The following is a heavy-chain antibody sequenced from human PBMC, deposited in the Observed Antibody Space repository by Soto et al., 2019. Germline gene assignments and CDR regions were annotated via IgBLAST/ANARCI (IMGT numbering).Heavy chain of an antibody. Sequence: QVQLVQSGAEVKKPGASVKVSCKASGYTFTSYYMHWVRQAPGQGLEWMGIINPSGGSTNYAQKFRGRVTMTRDTSTTTVYMELSSLRSEDTAVYYCARDDCSGGSGFHGMEVWGQGTKVTVSS. V-gene: IGHV1-46*01. D-gene: IGHD2-15*01. CDR2: INPSGGST. CDR3: ARDDCSGGSGFHGMEV. J-gene: IGHJ6*01. CDR1: GYTFTSYY.